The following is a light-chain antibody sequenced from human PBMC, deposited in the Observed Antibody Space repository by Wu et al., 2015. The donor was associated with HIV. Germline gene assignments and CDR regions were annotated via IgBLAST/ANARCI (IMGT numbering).Light chain of an antibody. CDR1: QSVSSY. Sequence: EIVLTQSPATLSLSPGERATLSCRASQSVSSYLAWYQQKPGQAPRLLIYDASNRATGIPARSSGSGSGTDFTLTISSLEPEDFAVYYCQQRSNWPLTFGGGTKGGDQT. CDR3: QQRSNWPLT. J-gene: IGKJ4*01. V-gene: IGKV3-11*01. CDR2: DAS.